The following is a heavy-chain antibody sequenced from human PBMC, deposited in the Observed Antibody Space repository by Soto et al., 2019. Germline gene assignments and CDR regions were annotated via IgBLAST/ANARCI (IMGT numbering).Heavy chain of an antibody. Sequence: GGSLRLSCAASGFTFSSYSMNWVRQAPGKGLEWVSSISSSSSYIYYVESVKGRFTISRDKAKNSLYLQMNSLGAEDTAVYYCARDFVAVAGLFDYWGQGTLVTVSS. J-gene: IGHJ4*02. V-gene: IGHV3-21*01. D-gene: IGHD6-19*01. CDR1: GFTFSSYS. CDR2: ISSSSSYI. CDR3: ARDFVAVAGLFDY.